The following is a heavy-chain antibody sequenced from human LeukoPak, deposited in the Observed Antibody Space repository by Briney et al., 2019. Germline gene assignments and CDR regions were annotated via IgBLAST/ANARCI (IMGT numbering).Heavy chain of an antibody. D-gene: IGHD3-16*01. J-gene: IGHJ4*02. Sequence: SETLSLTCTVSGGSIRSYYWSWIRQPPGKGLEWIGYIFYAGSTTYNPSLKSRVTLSIDTSKNQFSLKLNSVTAADTAVYYCARGGAPGDNYWGQGTLVTVSS. CDR3: ARGGAPGDNY. V-gene: IGHV4-59*08. CDR1: GGSIRSYY. CDR2: IFYAGST.